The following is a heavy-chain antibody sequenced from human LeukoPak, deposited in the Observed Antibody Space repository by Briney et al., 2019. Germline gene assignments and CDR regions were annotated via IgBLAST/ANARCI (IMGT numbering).Heavy chain of an antibody. J-gene: IGHJ4*02. CDR2: IYYSGST. V-gene: IGHV4-59*08. Sequence: KTSETLSLTCTVSGGSISSYYWSWIRQPPGKGLEWIGYIYYSGSTNYNPSLKSRVTISVDTSKNQFSLKLSSMTAADTAVYYCARLRIGSSSKFDYWGQGTLVTVSS. D-gene: IGHD6-13*01. CDR3: ARLRIGSSSKFDY. CDR1: GGSISSYY.